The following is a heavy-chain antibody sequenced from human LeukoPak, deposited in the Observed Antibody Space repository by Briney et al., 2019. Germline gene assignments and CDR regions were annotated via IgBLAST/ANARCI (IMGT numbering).Heavy chain of an antibody. CDR1: GFTFSSHS. D-gene: IGHD1-1*01. CDR2: ISSSSNTI. Sequence: GGSLRLSCAASGFTFSSHSMNWGRQAPGKGLAWVSYISSSSNTIYYADSVKGRFTMSKDNSKDTLYLQMNNLRAEDTAVYFCARGMQCTGTNCCLKIYFYYYFMDLWGIGTTVIVSS. CDR3: ARGMQCTGTNCCLKIYFYYYFMDL. V-gene: IGHV3-48*01. J-gene: IGHJ6*03.